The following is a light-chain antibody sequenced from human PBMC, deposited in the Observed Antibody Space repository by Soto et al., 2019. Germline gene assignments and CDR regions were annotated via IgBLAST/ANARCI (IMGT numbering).Light chain of an antibody. V-gene: IGKV3-15*01. CDR2: AAS. Sequence: EVVMTQSPATLSLSPGEGATLSCRASQSVRINLAWYQQRPGQAPRLLIYAASTRATGIPARFSGSGSGTEFTLSISNLQSEDFAVYYCQHYDHWPLTFGGGTKVEIK. CDR1: QSVRIN. CDR3: QHYDHWPLT. J-gene: IGKJ4*01.